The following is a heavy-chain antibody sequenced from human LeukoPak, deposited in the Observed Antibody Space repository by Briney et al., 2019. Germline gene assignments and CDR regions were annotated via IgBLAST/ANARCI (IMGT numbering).Heavy chain of an antibody. Sequence: SETLSLTCTVSGGSISSSSYYWGWIRQPPGKGLEWTGSIYYSGSTYYNPSLKSRVTISVDTSKNQFSRKLSSVTAADTAVYYCARRQLGMGIPLPFDYWGQGTLVTVSS. J-gene: IGHJ4*02. V-gene: IGHV4-39*01. CDR3: ARRQLGMGIPLPFDY. CDR1: GGSISSSSYY. CDR2: IYYSGST. D-gene: IGHD7-27*01.